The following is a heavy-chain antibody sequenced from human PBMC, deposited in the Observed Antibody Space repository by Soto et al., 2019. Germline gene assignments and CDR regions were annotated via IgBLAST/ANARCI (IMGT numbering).Heavy chain of an antibody. D-gene: IGHD5-18*01. Sequence: PGGSLRLSCAASGFTFSSYGMHWVRQAPGKGLEWVAVISYDGSNKYYADSVRGRFTISRDNSKNTLYLQMNSLRAEDTAVYYCAKERPAYSYGYRPYYYGMDVWGQGTTVTVSS. CDR3: AKERPAYSYGYRPYYYGMDV. CDR1: GFTFSSYG. V-gene: IGHV3-30*18. CDR2: ISYDGSNK. J-gene: IGHJ6*02.